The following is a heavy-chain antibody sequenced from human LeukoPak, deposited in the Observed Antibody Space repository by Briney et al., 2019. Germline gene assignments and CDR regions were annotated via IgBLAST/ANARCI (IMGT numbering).Heavy chain of an antibody. Sequence: SETLSLTCTVSGGSISSGDYYWSWSRQPPGKGLEWIGYIYYSGSTYYNPSLKSRVTISVDTSKNQFSLKLSSVTAADTAVYYCARADYYGSGTGIDYWGQGTLVTVSS. V-gene: IGHV4-30-4*01. CDR1: GGSISSGDYY. CDR3: ARADYYGSGTGIDY. CDR2: IYYSGST. J-gene: IGHJ4*02. D-gene: IGHD3-10*01.